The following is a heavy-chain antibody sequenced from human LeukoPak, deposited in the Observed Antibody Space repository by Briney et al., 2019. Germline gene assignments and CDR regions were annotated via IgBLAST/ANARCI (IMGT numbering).Heavy chain of an antibody. V-gene: IGHV1-8*01. CDR3: AKAKPQGSDRDFDY. J-gene: IGHJ4*02. CDR2: MSPNSGDT. D-gene: IGHD1-14*01. CDR1: GYTFTSYD. Sequence: ASVKVSCKASGYTFTSYDFNWVRQATGQRPEWMGWMSPNSGDTGYAQKFQDRVTMTRNTSISTAYMELSSLRSDDTAVYYCAKAKPQGSDRDFDYWGQGTLVTVSS.